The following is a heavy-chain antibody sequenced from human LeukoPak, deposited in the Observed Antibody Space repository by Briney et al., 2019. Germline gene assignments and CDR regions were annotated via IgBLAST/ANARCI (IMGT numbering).Heavy chain of an antibody. CDR2: IYYRGSA. CDR3: ARAGDYYSSGSYLGY. Sequence: PSETLSLTCTVSGGSISTYYWSWIRQPPGKGLEWIGYIYYRGSANYNPSLKSRLTISVDTSKNQLSLKLTSVTAADTAMYYCARAGDYYSSGSYLGYWGQGTLVTVSS. CDR1: GGSISTYY. D-gene: IGHD3-10*01. V-gene: IGHV4-59*01. J-gene: IGHJ4*02.